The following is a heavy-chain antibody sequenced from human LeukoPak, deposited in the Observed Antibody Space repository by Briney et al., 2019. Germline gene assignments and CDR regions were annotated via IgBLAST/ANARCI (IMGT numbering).Heavy chain of an antibody. J-gene: IGHJ4*02. D-gene: IGHD5-24*01. CDR3: ARNGQYDY. CDR2: ISWNSGSI. Sequence: GGSLRLSCAASGFTFDDYAMHWVRQAPGKGLEWVSGISWNSGSIGYADSVKGRFTISRDNAKNSLYLQMNSLRAEDTAVYYCARNGQYDYWGQGTLVTVSS. V-gene: IGHV3-9*01. CDR1: GFTFDDYA.